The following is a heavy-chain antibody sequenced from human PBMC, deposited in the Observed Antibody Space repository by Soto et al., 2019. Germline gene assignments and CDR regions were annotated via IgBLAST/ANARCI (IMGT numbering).Heavy chain of an antibody. CDR3: ARERKFDFWRKGLDV. Sequence: QAQLVQSGAEVRKPGASVKVSCKASGYTFTTYDINWVRQAPGQGLEWLGWMDPNSGSTGYAQNFQGRITMTRNIARNTDHMELSSLQSEDTAVYYCARERKFDFWRKGLDVWGQGTTVTVSS. V-gene: IGHV1-8*01. D-gene: IGHD3-3*01. J-gene: IGHJ6*02. CDR1: GYTFTTYD. CDR2: MDPNSGST.